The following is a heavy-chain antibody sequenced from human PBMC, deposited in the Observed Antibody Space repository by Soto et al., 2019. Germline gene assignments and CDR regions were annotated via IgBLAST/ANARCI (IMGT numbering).Heavy chain of an antibody. D-gene: IGHD3-9*01. V-gene: IGHV3-30*18. J-gene: IGHJ4*02. CDR3: AKDTGDFDPYYFDY. CDR1: GFTFSSYG. CDR2: ISYDGSNK. Sequence: QVQLVESGGGVVQPGRSLRLSCAASGFTFSSYGRHWVRQAPGKGLEWVAVISYDGSNKYYADSVKGRFTISRDNSKNTLYLQMNSLRAEDTAVYYCAKDTGDFDPYYFDYWGQGTLVTVSS.